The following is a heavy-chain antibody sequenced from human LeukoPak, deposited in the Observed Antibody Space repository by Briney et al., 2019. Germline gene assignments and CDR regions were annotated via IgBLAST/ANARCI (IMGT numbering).Heavy chain of an antibody. J-gene: IGHJ4*02. CDR1: GFTFDDYA. V-gene: IGHV3-9*01. CDR3: AKDLGYGDGTGLDY. Sequence: PGGSLRLSCAASGFTFDDYAMHWVRQAPGKGLEWVSGISWNSGSIGYADSVKGRFTISRDNAKNSLYLQMNSLRAEDTALYYCAKDLGYGDGTGLDYWGQGTLVTVSS. D-gene: IGHD4-17*01. CDR2: ISWNSGSI.